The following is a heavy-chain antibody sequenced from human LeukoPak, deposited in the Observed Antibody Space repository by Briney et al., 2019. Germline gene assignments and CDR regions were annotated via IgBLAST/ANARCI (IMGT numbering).Heavy chain of an antibody. CDR2: IYYSGST. CDR3: ARGWVPTAYYYMDV. CDR1: GGSISSSSYY. D-gene: IGHD5-24*01. J-gene: IGHJ6*03. Sequence: PSETLSLTCTVSGGSISSSSYYWSWIRQPPGKGLEWIGYIYYSGSTNYNPSLKSRVTISVDTSKNQFSLKLSSVTAADTAVYYCARGWVPTAYYYMDVWGKGTTVTVSS. V-gene: IGHV4-61*01.